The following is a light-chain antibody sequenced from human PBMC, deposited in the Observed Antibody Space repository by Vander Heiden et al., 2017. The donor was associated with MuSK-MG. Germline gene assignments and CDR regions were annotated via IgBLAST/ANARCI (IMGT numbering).Light chain of an antibody. CDR2: WAS. Sequence: DIMMTPSPDSLGVSLGERATINCKSSQSVLYTSNNKNYLAWYQQKPGQPPKLLIYWASTRQSGVPERFSGSGSGTDFTLTINNLQGEDVAVYSCQQYYSPPFTFGPGTTLDIK. V-gene: IGKV4-1*01. CDR3: QQYYSPPFT. CDR1: QSVLYTSNNKNY. J-gene: IGKJ3*01.